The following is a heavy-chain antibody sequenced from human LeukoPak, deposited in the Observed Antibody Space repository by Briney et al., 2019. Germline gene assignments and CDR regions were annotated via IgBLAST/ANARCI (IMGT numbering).Heavy chain of an antibody. Sequence: ASVKVSCKASGYTFTDYYMHWVRQAAGQGLEWMGWINPNSGGTNYAQKLQGRVTMTTDTSTSTAYMELRSLRSDDTAVYYCARASSWSGFDYWGQGTLVTVSS. V-gene: IGHV1-2*02. CDR3: ARASSWSGFDY. CDR2: INPNSGGT. D-gene: IGHD6-13*01. J-gene: IGHJ4*02. CDR1: GYTFTDYY.